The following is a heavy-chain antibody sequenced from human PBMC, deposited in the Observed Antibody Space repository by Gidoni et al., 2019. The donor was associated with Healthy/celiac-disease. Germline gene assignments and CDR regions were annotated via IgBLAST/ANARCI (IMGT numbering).Heavy chain of an antibody. CDR1: GYTFTSYA. CDR2: INTNTGNP. J-gene: IGHJ4*02. CDR3: ARASITMIVVPKPRNLVDY. V-gene: IGHV7-4-1*02. D-gene: IGHD3-22*01. Sequence: QVQLVQSGSELKKPGASVKVSCKASGYTFTSYAMNWGRQAPGQGLEWMGWINTNTGNPTYAKGFTGRFVFSLDTSVSTAYLQISSLKAEDTAVYYCARASITMIVVPKPRNLVDYWGQGTLVTVSS.